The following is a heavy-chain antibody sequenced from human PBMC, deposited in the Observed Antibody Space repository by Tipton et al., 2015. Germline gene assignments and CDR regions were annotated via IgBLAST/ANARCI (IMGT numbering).Heavy chain of an antibody. Sequence: SLRLSCAASGFTFSSYWMSWVRQPPGKGLEWVANIKQVGTEKDYVDSVKGRFTISRANARNSLYLQMNSLRAEDTAMYYCARVYRSSSGRACDYWGQGTLVSVSS. CDR3: ARVYRSSSGRACDY. CDR2: IKQVGTEK. D-gene: IGHD6-6*01. CDR1: GFTFSSYW. V-gene: IGHV3-7*03. J-gene: IGHJ4*02.